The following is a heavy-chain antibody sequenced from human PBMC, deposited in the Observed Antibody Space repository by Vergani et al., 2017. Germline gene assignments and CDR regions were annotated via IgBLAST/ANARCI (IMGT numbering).Heavy chain of an antibody. J-gene: IGHJ6*03. CDR1: GFTFSDYY. Sequence: QVQLVESGGGLVKPGGSLRLSCAASGFTFSDYYMSWIRQAPGKGLEWVSYISSSGSTIYYADSVKGRFTIPRDNAKNSLYLQMNSLRAEDTAVYYFARYGLGAEGCSWSYCYYYYYMDVWGKGTTVTVSS. V-gene: IGHV3-11*01. D-gene: IGHD6-13*01. CDR3: ARYGLGAEGCSWSYCYYYYYMDV. CDR2: ISSSGSTI.